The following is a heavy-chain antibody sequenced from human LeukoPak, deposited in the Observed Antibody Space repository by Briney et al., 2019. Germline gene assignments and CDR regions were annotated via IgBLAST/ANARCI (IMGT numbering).Heavy chain of an antibody. Sequence: GGSLRLSCAASGFTVSSNYMSWVRQAPGKGLEWVSVIYSGGSTYYADSVKGRSTISRDNSKNTLYLQMNSLRAEDTAVYYCARVWRTQFDYWGQGTLVTVSS. CDR1: GFTVSSNY. J-gene: IGHJ4*02. D-gene: IGHD1/OR15-1a*01. V-gene: IGHV3-53*01. CDR3: ARVWRTQFDY. CDR2: IYSGGST.